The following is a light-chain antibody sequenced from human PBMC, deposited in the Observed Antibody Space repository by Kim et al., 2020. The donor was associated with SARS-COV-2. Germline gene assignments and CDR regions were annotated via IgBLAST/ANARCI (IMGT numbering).Light chain of an antibody. CDR1: QSVSSY. CDR3: QQRSNWALT. J-gene: IGKJ4*01. V-gene: IGKV3-11*01. CDR2: DAS. Sequence: LSPGERATLSCRASQSVSSYLAWYQQRPGQAPRLLIYDASNRATGIPARFSGSGSGTDFTLTISSLEPEDFAVYYCQQRSNWALTFGGGTKVDIK.